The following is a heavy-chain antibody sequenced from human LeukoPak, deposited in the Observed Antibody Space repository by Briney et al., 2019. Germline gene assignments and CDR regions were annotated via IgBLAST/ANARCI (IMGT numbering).Heavy chain of an antibody. D-gene: IGHD6-13*01. V-gene: IGHV3-9*03. Sequence: GGSLRLSCAASGFTFDVYAMHWVRQAPGKGLEWVSGISWNSGSIGYADSVKGRFTISRDNAKNSLYLQMNSLRAEDMALYYCAKDFYSSSWYYFDYWGQGTLVTVSS. J-gene: IGHJ4*02. CDR1: GFTFDVYA. CDR3: AKDFYSSSWYYFDY. CDR2: ISWNSGSI.